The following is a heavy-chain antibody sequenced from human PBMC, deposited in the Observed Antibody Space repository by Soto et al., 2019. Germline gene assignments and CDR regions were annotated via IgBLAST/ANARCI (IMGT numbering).Heavy chain of an antibody. CDR1: GYTFTSHG. J-gene: IGHJ3*02. V-gene: IGHV1-18*01. CDR2: ISTYNGKT. CDR3: SIVLTEGATYREAAFDM. D-gene: IGHD1-26*01. Sequence: QLQLVQSGGEVKTPGASVKVYCTTSGYTFTSHGISWVRQAPGQGLEWMGWISTYNGKTDYAQKFQGRVTMTADTLTSTVYMEVRSLRSDDTAVYYCSIVLTEGATYREAAFDMWGXGX.